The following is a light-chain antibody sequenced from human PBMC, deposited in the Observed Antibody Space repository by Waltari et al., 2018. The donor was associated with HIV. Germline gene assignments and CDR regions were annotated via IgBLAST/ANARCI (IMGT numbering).Light chain of an antibody. CDR3: CSYAGSPYV. J-gene: IGLJ1*01. Sequence: QSALTQPASVSGSPGQSITISCTGTSSDVGRYNLVSWYQQHHGKAPKLMIYEVNKRPSGVCNRFSGSKSGNTASLTISGLQAEDEADYYCCSYAGSPYVFGTGTKVTVL. CDR2: EVN. V-gene: IGLV2-23*02. CDR1: SSDVGRYNL.